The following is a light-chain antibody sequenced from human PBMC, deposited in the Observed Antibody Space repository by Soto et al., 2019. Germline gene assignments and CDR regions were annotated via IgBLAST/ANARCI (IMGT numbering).Light chain of an antibody. Sequence: DIQMTQSPSSLSASVGDRVTITCQASQDISIYLNWYQQKPGKAPKVLIYDASNLESGAPSRFSGRGSEKYFTFTIGSLDPEDIATYSCQQYDTPPITFGQGTRREIK. CDR3: QQYDTPPIT. J-gene: IGKJ5*01. V-gene: IGKV1-33*01. CDR2: DAS. CDR1: QDISIY.